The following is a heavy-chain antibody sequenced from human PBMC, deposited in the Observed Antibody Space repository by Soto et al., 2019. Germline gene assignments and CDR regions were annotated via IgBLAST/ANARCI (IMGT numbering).Heavy chain of an antibody. CDR3: AKGRGALTVVSNWFDP. J-gene: IGHJ5*02. CDR1: GFTFEDHA. V-gene: IGHV3-9*01. D-gene: IGHD3-22*01. CDR2: INWNSGIT. Sequence: EVQLVESGGGLVQPGRSLRLSCAAIGFTFEDHAMHWIRQVPGKGLEWVAGINWNSGITGYADSVKGRLTISRDNANNSLHLEMNSLKTEDTAFYYSAKGRGALTVVSNWFDPWGQGTLVTVSS.